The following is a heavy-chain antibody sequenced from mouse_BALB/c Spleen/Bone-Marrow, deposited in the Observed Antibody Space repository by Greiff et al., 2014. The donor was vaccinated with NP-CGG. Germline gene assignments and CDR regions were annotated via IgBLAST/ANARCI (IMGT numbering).Heavy chain of an antibody. CDR3: ASGDVYFAY. CDR1: GFTFSSYA. CDR2: ISSGGSYT. V-gene: IGHV5-9-4*01. Sequence: EVMLVESGGGLVKPGGSLKLSCAASGFTFSSYAMSWVRQSPDKRLEWVAEISSGGSYTYYPDTVTGRFTISRDNAKNTLYLEMSSLRSEDAAMYYCASGDVYFAYWGQGTLVTVSA. J-gene: IGHJ3*01.